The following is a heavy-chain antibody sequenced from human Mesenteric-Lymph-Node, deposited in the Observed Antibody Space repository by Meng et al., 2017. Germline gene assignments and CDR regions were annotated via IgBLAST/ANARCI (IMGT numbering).Heavy chain of an antibody. V-gene: IGHV3-53*05. CDR3: ARGGSGSYYN. J-gene: IGHJ4*02. D-gene: IGHD3-10*01. Sequence: GESLKISCAASGFTFSAYDMTWVRQAPGKGLEWVSVIYTPGTTYYAESVKGRFTITRDTSKNTLYLQMNTLRPEDTAVYYCARGGSGSYYNWGQGTLVTVSS. CDR1: GFTFSAYD. CDR2: IYTPGTT.